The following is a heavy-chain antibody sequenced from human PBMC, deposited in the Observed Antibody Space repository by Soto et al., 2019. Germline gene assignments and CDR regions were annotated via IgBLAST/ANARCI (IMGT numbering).Heavy chain of an antibody. J-gene: IGHJ3*02. V-gene: IGHV1-3*01. D-gene: IGHD3-16*02. CDR2: INAGNRNT. CDR1: GYTFTNYA. CDR3: ARGYDYVWGRYRSDAFDI. Sequence: QVQLVQSGAEVKKPGASVKVSCKASGYTFTNYAIHWVRQAPGQRLEWMGWINAGNRNTEYSQKFQGRIIMTRDTSANTDYMELSSLTSEDTAGYYCARGYDYVWGRYRSDAFDIWGQGTMVTVSS.